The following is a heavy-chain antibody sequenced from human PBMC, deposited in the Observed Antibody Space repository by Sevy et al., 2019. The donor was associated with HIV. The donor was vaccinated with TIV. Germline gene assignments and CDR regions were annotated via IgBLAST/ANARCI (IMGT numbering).Heavy chain of an antibody. CDR3: ARETPPLLLWFGEEESFDY. Sequence: GGSLRLSCAASGFTFSSYWMSWVHQAPGKGLEWVANIKQDGSEKYYVDSVKGRFTISRDNAKNSLYLQMNSRRAEDTAVYYCARETPPLLLWFGEEESFDYWGQGTLVTVSS. CDR1: GFTFSSYW. CDR2: IKQDGSEK. D-gene: IGHD3-10*01. V-gene: IGHV3-7*01. J-gene: IGHJ4*02.